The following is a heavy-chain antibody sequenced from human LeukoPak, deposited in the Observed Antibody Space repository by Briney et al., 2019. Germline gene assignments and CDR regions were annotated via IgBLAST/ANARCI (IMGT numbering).Heavy chain of an antibody. V-gene: IGHV3-30*18. J-gene: IGHJ4*02. CDR1: GFTFTNYG. Sequence: PGGSLRLSCAASGFTFTNYGMHWVRQAPGEGLEWVAVISYDGRNKYYTDSVKGRFTISRDNSKNTLYLQMNSLRAEDTAVYYCAKDVGERYYFDYWGQGTLVTVSS. CDR2: ISYDGRNK. CDR3: AKDVGERYYFDY.